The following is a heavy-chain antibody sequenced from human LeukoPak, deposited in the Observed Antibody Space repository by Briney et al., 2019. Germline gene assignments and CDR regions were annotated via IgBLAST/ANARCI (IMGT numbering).Heavy chain of an antibody. J-gene: IGHJ6*03. CDR1: GGSISSSSYY. D-gene: IGHD3-3*01. CDR3: ASRYYDFWSSSFNMDV. Sequence: SETLSPTCTVSGGSISSSSYYWGWIRQPPGKGLEWIGSIYYSGSTYYNPSLKSRVTISVDTSKNQFSLKLSSVTAADTAVYYCASRYYDFWSSSFNMDVWGKGTTVTVSS. CDR2: IYYSGST. V-gene: IGHV4-39*01.